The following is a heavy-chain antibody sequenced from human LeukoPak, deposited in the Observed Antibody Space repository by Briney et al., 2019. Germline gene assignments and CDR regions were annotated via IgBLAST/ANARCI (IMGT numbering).Heavy chain of an antibody. CDR3: AKKIVGATGRNYYYGMDV. J-gene: IGHJ6*02. D-gene: IGHD1-26*01. CDR2: ISGSGGST. Sequence: GGSLRLSCAASGFTFSSYAMSWVRQAPGKGMAWVSAISGSGGSTYYADSVKGRFTISRDNFKNTLYLQMNSLRAEDTAVYYCAKKIVGATGRNYYYGMDVWGQGTTVTVSS. V-gene: IGHV3-23*01. CDR1: GFTFSSYA.